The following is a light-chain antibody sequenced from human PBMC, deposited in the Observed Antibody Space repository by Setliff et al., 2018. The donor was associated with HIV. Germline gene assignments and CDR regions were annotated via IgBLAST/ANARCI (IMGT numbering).Light chain of an antibody. CDR1: SSDVGTYDY. V-gene: IGLV2-11*01. Sequence: QSALAQPRSVSGSRGQSVTFSCTGASSDVGTYDYVSWYRQHPGKAPKLMIYHVNKRPSGVPARFSGFKSGNTASLTISGLQPEDEADYYCCSYAGSYSFVFGTGTKVTVL. CDR3: CSYAGSYSFV. J-gene: IGLJ1*01. CDR2: HVN.